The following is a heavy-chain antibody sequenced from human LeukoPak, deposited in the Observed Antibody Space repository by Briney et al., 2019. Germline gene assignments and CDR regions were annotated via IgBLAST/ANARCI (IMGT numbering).Heavy chain of an antibody. CDR1: GYTFTMYY. CDR3: ARADRLHGGPYLIGP. Sequence: GASVKVSCKASGYTFTMYYIHWVRQAPGQGLEWMGWINPNSGGTSSAQKFQGRVTMTRDTSISTVYMEVSWLTSDDTAIYYCARADRLHGGPYLIGPWGQGTLVTVSS. CDR2: INPNSGGT. V-gene: IGHV1-2*02. D-gene: IGHD2-21*01. J-gene: IGHJ5*02.